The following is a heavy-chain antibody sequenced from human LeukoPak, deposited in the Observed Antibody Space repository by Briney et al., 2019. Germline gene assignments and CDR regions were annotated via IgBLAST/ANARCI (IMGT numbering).Heavy chain of an antibody. CDR1: GGSTSSDF. V-gene: IGHV4-59*01. D-gene: IGHD3-3*01. J-gene: IGHJ4*02. CDR3: ARGSGRHYQGRDIDY. CDR2: IYYSGIT. Sequence: SETLSLTCTVSGGSTSSDFWSWIRQPPGKGLEWIGYIYYSGITNYNPSLKSRVTISVDRSKNQFSLKLSSVTAADTAMYYCARGSGRHYQGRDIDYWGQGTLVTVSS.